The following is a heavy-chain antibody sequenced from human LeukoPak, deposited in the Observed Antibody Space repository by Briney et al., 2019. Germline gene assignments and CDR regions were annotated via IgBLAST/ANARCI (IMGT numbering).Heavy chain of an antibody. CDR2: ISSSSSTI. Sequence: EGSLRLSCAASGFTFSSYSMNWVRQAPGKGLEWVSYISSSSSTIYYADSVKGRFTISRDNAKNSLYLQMNSLRAEDTAVYYCARELRADYWGQGTLVTVSS. CDR1: GFTFSSYS. D-gene: IGHD2-8*01. CDR3: ARELRADY. V-gene: IGHV3-48*01. J-gene: IGHJ4*02.